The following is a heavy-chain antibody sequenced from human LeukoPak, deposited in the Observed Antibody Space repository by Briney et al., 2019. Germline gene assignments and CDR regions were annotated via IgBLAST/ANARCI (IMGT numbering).Heavy chain of an antibody. CDR3: ARAPSEVGGYYPEYFRH. V-gene: IGHV3-74*01. CDR2: IKSDGKT. J-gene: IGHJ1*01. CDR1: GFTFSRYW. Sequence: GGSLRLSCEASGFTFSRYWMHWVRHAPGKGLVWASRIKSDGKTNYADSVKGRFTISRDNAKDTVSLQMNSLRADDTGVYYCARAPSEVGGYYPEYFRHWGQGTLVTVSS. D-gene: IGHD3-3*01.